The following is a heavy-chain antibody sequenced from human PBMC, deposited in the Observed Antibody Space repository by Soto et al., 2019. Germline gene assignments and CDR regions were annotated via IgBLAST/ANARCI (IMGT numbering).Heavy chain of an antibody. J-gene: IGHJ4*02. CDR1: GGSISSGDYY. V-gene: IGHV4-30-4*01. Sequence: QVQLQESGPGLVKPSQTLSLTCTVSGGSISSGDYYWSWIRQPPGKGLEWIGYIYYTGSTYYNPSLKSRVTISVDTSKNQFSLKLSSVTAADTAVYYCAIEGSEGSPSFYYFDYWGQGTLVTVSS. D-gene: IGHD3-10*01. CDR2: IYYTGST. CDR3: AIEGSEGSPSFYYFDY.